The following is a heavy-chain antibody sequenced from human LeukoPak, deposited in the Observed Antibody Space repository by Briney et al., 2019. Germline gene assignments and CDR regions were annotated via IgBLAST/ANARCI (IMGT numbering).Heavy chain of an antibody. J-gene: IGHJ4*02. CDR3: AGVAGYYWNSDSFDY. Sequence: GASVKVSCKASGYTFTTYGLSWVRQAPGQGLEWMGWISAYNGQTNYAQKVQGRVTMTTDTSTNTAYMELRSLGSDDTAVYYCAGVAGYYWNSDSFDYWGQGTQVTVSS. CDR1: GYTFTTYG. D-gene: IGHD1-7*01. V-gene: IGHV1-18*01. CDR2: ISAYNGQT.